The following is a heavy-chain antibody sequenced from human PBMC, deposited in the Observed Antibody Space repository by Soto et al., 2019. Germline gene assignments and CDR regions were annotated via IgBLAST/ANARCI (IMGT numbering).Heavy chain of an antibody. CDR1: GGTFSSYA. CDR3: VRYSKIDAIVPGHTQPHYGMVF. V-gene: IGHV1-69*01. D-gene: IGHD2-21*01. CDR2: IIPIFGTA. Sequence: QVQLVQSGAEVKKPGSSVKVSCKASGGTFSSYAISWVRQAPGQGLAWLGGIIPIFGTANSAQKFQGRVTITADASLSTAYMELGSLGSDDTAVYYCVRYSKIDAIVPGHTQPHYGMVFWGQGTAVTVS. J-gene: IGHJ6*02.